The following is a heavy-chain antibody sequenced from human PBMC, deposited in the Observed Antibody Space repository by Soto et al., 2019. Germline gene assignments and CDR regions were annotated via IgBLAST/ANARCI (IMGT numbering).Heavy chain of an antibody. CDR2: ISSNGGST. Sequence: AISSNGGSTYYANSVKGRFTISRDNSKNTLYLQMGSLRAEDMAVYYCARSPQTGPHRNYYYYYMDVWGKGTTVTVSS. CDR3: ARSPQTGPHRNYYYYYMDV. J-gene: IGHJ6*03. D-gene: IGHD1-1*01. V-gene: IGHV3-64*01.